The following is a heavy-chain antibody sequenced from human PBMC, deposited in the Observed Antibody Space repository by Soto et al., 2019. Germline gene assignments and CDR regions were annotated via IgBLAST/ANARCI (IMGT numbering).Heavy chain of an antibody. CDR3: ARIGGYNLGYYFDF. CDR2: ISSSGTTI. Sequence: EVQLLESGGGSVQPGGSLRLSCAGSGLTFSSYDMSWVRQAPGKGLEWVSQISSSGTTIYYADSVKGRFTISRDNAENSLYLQMNSLRADDTAVYYCARIGGYNLGYYFDFWGPGTLVTVSS. CDR1: GLTFSSYD. J-gene: IGHJ4*02. D-gene: IGHD5-12*01. V-gene: IGHV3-48*03.